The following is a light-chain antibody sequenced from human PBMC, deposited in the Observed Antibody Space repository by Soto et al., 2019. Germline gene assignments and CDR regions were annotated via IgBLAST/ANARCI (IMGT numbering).Light chain of an antibody. V-gene: IGLV2-14*01. CDR3: GSYTTSSTWV. Sequence: QAVVTQPASVSGSPGQSITISCTGTSSDVGGYNYVSWYQQHPGKAPKLMIYEVTNRPSGVSDRFSGSKSGNTASLTISGLQAEDEADYYCGSYTTSSTWVFGGGTKLTVL. CDR2: EVT. CDR1: SSDVGGYNY. J-gene: IGLJ3*02.